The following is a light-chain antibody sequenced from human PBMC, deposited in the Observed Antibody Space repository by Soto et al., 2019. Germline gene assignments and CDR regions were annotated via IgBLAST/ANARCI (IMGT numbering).Light chain of an antibody. Sequence: DIVMTQSPATLSVSPGERATLSCRASQSINTNLAWYQQKPGQAHRLLIYGASTRATVIPARFSGSGSGTEFTLTISGLQADDFAVYYCQQYHHWPPKVTFGPGTRVDI. CDR2: GAS. CDR1: QSINTN. CDR3: QQYHHWPPKVT. V-gene: IGKV3-15*01. J-gene: IGKJ3*01.